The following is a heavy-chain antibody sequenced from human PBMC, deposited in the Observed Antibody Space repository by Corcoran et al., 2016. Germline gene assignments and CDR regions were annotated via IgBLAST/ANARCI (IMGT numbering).Heavy chain of an antibody. CDR2: ISYDGSNK. CDR3: AKAPSVVVPAARD. J-gene: IGHJ4*02. D-gene: IGHD2-2*01. Sequence: QVQLVESGGGVVQPGRSLRLSCAASGFTFSSYGMHWVRQAPGKGPEWVAVISYDGSNKYYADSVKGRFTISRDNSKNTLYLQMNSLRAEDTAVYYCAKAPSVVVPAARDWGQGTLVTVSS. CDR1: GFTFSSYG. V-gene: IGHV3-30*18.